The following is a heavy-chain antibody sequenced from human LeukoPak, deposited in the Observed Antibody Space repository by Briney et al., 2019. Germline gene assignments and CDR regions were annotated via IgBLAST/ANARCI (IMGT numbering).Heavy chain of an antibody. CDR3: AVSIQAAAIPAFDY. J-gene: IGHJ4*02. D-gene: IGHD6-25*01. V-gene: IGHV1-2*02. CDR2: IDPNSGVT. CDR1: GYTFTVYS. Sequence: ASVKVSCKASGYTFTVYSIHWMRPAPGQGLEWVGRIDPNSGVTNYAQKFQGRVTMTTDTSISTAYMELSRLTSDDTAVYYCAVSIQAAAIPAFDYWGQGTLVTVSS.